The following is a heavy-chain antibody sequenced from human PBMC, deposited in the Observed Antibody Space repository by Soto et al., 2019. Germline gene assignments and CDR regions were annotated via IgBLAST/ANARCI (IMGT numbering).Heavy chain of an antibody. J-gene: IGHJ4*02. CDR2: IYYSGST. V-gene: IGHV4-30-4*01. D-gene: IGHD3-3*01. Sequence: SETLSLTCTVSGGSISSGDYYWSWIRQPPGKGLEWIGYIYYSGSTYYNPSLKSRVTISVDTSKNQFSLKMSSVTAADTAVYYCARAPPYYDFWSGPSTRFDYWGQGTRVTVSS. CDR3: ARAPPYYDFWSGPSTRFDY. CDR1: GGSISSGDYY.